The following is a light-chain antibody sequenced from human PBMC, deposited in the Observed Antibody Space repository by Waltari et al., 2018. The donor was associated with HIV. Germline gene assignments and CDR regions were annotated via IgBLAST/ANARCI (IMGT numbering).Light chain of an antibody. V-gene: IGKV1-9*01. CDR1: QGISSY. J-gene: IGKJ4*01. CDR2: AAS. Sequence: DIQLTQSPSFLSASVGDRVTITCRASQGISSYLAWYQQKPGKAPKLLIYAASTLQSGGPSRFSGSGAGTEFTLRISSLQPEDFATYYCQQLNSYPLTFGGGTKVEIK. CDR3: QQLNSYPLT.